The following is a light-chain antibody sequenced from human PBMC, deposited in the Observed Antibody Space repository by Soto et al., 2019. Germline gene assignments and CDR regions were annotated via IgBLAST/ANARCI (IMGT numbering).Light chain of an antibody. Sequence: QSVVAQPPSVSGAPGQRVLISCTGSSSNIGAGYDVHWYQHLPGAAPKLLIYGNVNRPSGVPDRFSGSKSVTSASLAIPGLQAQDEADYYSQSYDRTLSGYVFGSGTKVTVL. CDR3: QSYDRTLSGYV. J-gene: IGLJ1*01. V-gene: IGLV1-40*01. CDR2: GNV. CDR1: SSNIGAGYD.